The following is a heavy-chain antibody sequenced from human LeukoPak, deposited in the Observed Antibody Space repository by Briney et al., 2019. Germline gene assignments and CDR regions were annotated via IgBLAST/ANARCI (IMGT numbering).Heavy chain of an antibody. CDR2: ISGSGGST. V-gene: IGHV3-23*01. D-gene: IGHD3-3*01. CDR1: GFTFSSYA. J-gene: IGHJ4*02. CDR3: AKDADLGYDFWSGYFSFDY. Sequence: GGSLSLSCAPSGFTFSSYAMRWVRQAPGEGLECLLAISGSGGSTYYADSLKCRFTISRDNSKNTLDLQMNSLSAEDTAVYYCAKDADLGYDFWSGYFSFDYWGQGTLVTVSS.